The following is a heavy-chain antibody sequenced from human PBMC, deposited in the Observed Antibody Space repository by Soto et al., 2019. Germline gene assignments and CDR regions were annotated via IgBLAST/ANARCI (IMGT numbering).Heavy chain of an antibody. CDR3: AREFSSAHIHCCDF. J-gene: IGHJ4*02. Sequence: QVELQESGPGLVKPSETLSLTCTVSHGSISLDRFYWTWIRQPPGKGLEWIGYISHSGLTKYNPSLENRVTISVDSSNTQFSLQLQSVTAADTAVYYCAREFSSAHIHCCDFWGQGTLVSVSS. CDR2: ISHSGLT. V-gene: IGHV4-61*01. D-gene: IGHD1-26*01. CDR1: HGSISLDRFY.